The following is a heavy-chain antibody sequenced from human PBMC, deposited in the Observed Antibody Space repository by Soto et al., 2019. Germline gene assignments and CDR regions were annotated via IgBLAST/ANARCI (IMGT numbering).Heavy chain of an antibody. Sequence: ASVKVSCKASGYTFTSYGISWVRQAPGQGLEWMGWISAYNGNTNYAQKLQGGVTMTTDTSTSTAYMELRSLRSDDTAVYYCARVRGIAASKNPIGYFDYWGQGTLVTVSS. CDR3: ARVRGIAASKNPIGYFDY. J-gene: IGHJ4*02. CDR1: GYTFTSYG. D-gene: IGHD6-13*01. CDR2: ISAYNGNT. V-gene: IGHV1-18*01.